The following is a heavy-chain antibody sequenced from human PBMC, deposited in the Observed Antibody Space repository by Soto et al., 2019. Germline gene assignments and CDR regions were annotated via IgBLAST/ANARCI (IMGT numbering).Heavy chain of an antibody. CDR1: GGSISSYY. V-gene: IGHV4-59*08. Sequence: SETLSLTCTVSGGSISSYYWSWIRQPPGKGLEWIGYIYYSGSTNYNPSLKSRVTISVDTSKNQFSLKLSSVTAADTAVYYCARVSGIYLRNRFYFDYWGQGTLVTVSS. CDR3: ARVSGIYLRNRFYFDY. CDR2: IYYSGST. D-gene: IGHD1-26*01. J-gene: IGHJ4*02.